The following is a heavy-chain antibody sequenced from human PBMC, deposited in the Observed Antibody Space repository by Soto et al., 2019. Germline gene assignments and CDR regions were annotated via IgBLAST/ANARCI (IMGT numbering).Heavy chain of an antibody. CDR3: ARGGPVLEWLLPNYYYYGMDV. Sequence: SETLSLTCTVSGGSISSGGYYWSWIRQHPGKGLEWIGYIYYSGSTYYNPSLKSRVTISVDTSKNQFSLKLSSVTAADTAVYYCARGGPVLEWLLPNYYYYGMDVWGKGTTVTVSS. CDR1: GGSISSGGYY. D-gene: IGHD3-3*01. V-gene: IGHV4-31*03. J-gene: IGHJ6*04. CDR2: IYYSGST.